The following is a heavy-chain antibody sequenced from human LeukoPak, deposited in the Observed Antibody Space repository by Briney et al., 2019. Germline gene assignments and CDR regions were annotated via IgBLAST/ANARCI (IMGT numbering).Heavy chain of an antibody. CDR2: ISGSGGST. Sequence: GGSLRLSCAASGFTFSSYAMSWIRQAPGKGLEWVSAISGSGGSTYYADSVKGRFTISRDNSKNTLYLQMNSLRAEDTAVYYCDSWYRDFDYWGQGTLVTVSS. CDR3: DSWYRDFDY. D-gene: IGHD6-13*01. J-gene: IGHJ4*02. V-gene: IGHV3-23*01. CDR1: GFTFSSYA.